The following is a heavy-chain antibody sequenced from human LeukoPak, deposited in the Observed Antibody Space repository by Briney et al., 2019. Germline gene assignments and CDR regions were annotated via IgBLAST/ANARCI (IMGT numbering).Heavy chain of an antibody. Sequence: GASVKVSYKASGYTFTSYGISWVRQAPGQGLEWMGWISAYNGNTNYAQKLQGRVTMTTDTSTSTAYMELRSLRSDDTAVYYCARGHYSNSRGGYYGMDVWGQGTTVTVSS. CDR3: ARGHYSNSRGGYYGMDV. D-gene: IGHD4-11*01. CDR2: ISAYNGNT. J-gene: IGHJ6*02. CDR1: GYTFTSYG. V-gene: IGHV1-18*01.